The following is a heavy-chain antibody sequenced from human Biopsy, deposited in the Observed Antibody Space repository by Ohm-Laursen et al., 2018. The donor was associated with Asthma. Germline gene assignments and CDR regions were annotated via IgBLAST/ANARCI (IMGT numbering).Heavy chain of an antibody. CDR3: AKDWKSLYVQYFFEY. Sequence: GSLRLSCAASGFTFSNYAMSWVRQAPGKGLEWVSSITGSGGFTYYADSVKGRFTISRDKSENTLYLQMNSLRAEDTAVYYCAKDWKSLYVQYFFEYWGQGTLVTVSS. D-gene: IGHD5/OR15-5a*01. CDR2: ITGSGGFT. V-gene: IGHV3-23*01. J-gene: IGHJ4*02. CDR1: GFTFSNYA.